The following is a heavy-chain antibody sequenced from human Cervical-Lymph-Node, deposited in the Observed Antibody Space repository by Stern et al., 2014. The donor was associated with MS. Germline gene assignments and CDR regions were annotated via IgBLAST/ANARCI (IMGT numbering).Heavy chain of an antibody. CDR3: ARASYDVLTDYYMGLINY. CDR2: IYHRGNT. V-gene: IGHV4-4*02. J-gene: IGHJ4*02. Sequence: QVQLQESGPGLVKPSGTLSLTCAVSGGSISSSHWWTWVRQAPGKGLEWIGEIYHRGNTNYHPSLKSRVIISVDKSKTQFSLKLSSVTAADTAVYYCARASYDVLTDYYMGLINYWGQGTLVTVSP. CDR1: GGSISSSHW. D-gene: IGHD3-9*01.